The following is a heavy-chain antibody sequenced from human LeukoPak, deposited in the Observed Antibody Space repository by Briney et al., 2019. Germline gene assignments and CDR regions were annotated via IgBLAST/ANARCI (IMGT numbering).Heavy chain of an antibody. CDR2: IGGSNYYRGST. D-gene: IGHD2-21*02. CDR3: ARLETSVTEHNWFDP. V-gene: IGHV4-39*01. Sequence: SETLSLTCTVSGASISSSAYYWGWIRQPPGKGLEWIGSIGGSNYYRGSTYYNPSLKSRVTIHVDTSKDQYSLKLSSVTAADTAVYYCARLETSVTEHNWFDPWGQGTLATVSS. J-gene: IGHJ5*02. CDR1: GASISSSAYY.